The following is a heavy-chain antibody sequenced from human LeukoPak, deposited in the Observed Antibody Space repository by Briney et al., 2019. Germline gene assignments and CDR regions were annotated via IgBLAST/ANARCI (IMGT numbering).Heavy chain of an antibody. D-gene: IGHD3-22*01. CDR3: ASLVITAPFDY. J-gene: IGHJ4*02. V-gene: IGHV1-46*01. CDR1: GYTFTSYY. CDR2: INPSGGST. Sequence: ASVNVSCKASGYTFTSYYMHWVRQAPGQGLEWMGIINPSGGSTSYAQKFQGRVTMTRDTYTSTVYMAQSSLRSEDTAVYYCASLVITAPFDYWGEGTLLTVSS.